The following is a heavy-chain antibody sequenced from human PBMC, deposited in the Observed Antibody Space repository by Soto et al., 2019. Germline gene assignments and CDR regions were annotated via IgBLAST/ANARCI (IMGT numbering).Heavy chain of an antibody. CDR2: INPSGGSA. J-gene: IGHJ6*02. D-gene: IGHD2-21*01. Sequence: QAQLVQSGAEVKNPGASVTVSCQTSGYIFTNFYMQWVRQAPGQGLEWMGIINPSGGSASYAQKFQGRVTMTRDTSTSTFYMELRSLSSEDTAVYYCARESFATYYYYGMDLWGQGTTVTVSS. CDR3: ARESFATYYYYGMDL. CDR1: GYIFTNFY. V-gene: IGHV1-46*01.